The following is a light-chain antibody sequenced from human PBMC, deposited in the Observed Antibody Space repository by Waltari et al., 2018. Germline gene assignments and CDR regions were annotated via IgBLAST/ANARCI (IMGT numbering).Light chain of an antibody. Sequence: SSELTQDPAVSVALGQTVRITCQGDSLRHYSASWYQQKPGQAPVLVIYDKNNRPSGIPDRFSGSSSGNTASLTITGAQAEDEADYYCNSRDSSANHPVFGGGTKPTVV. CDR2: DKN. CDR3: NSRDSSANHPV. J-gene: IGLJ2*01. V-gene: IGLV3-19*01. CDR1: SLRHYS.